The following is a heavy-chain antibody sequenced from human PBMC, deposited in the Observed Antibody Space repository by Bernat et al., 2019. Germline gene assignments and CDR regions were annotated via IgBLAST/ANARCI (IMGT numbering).Heavy chain of an antibody. D-gene: IGHD3-22*01. CDR2: ISGSGGST. V-gene: IGHV3-23*01. CDR1: GFTFSSYA. Sequence: EVQLLESGGGLVQPGGSLRLSCAASGFTFSSYAMSWVRQAPGKGLEWVSAISGSGGSTYYADSVKGRFTISRDNSKNTLYLQMNSLRAEDTAVYYCAKDPSSSKNGYCYDSSGYYQKPYWGQGTLVTVSS. J-gene: IGHJ4*02. CDR3: AKDPSSSKNGYCYDSSGYYQKPY.